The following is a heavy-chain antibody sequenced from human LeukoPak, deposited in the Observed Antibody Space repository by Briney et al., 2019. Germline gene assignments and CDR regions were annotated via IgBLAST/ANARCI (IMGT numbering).Heavy chain of an antibody. CDR3: ARLHSSSWLV. CDR1: GYTFTSYW. D-gene: IGHD6-13*01. CDR2: IYPGDSDT. Sequence: KVSCKASGYTFTSYWIGWVRQMPGKGLEWMGIIYPGDSDTRYSPSFQGQVTISADKSISTAYLQWSSLKASDTAMYYCARLHSSSWLVWGQGTLVTVSS. V-gene: IGHV5-51*01. J-gene: IGHJ4*02.